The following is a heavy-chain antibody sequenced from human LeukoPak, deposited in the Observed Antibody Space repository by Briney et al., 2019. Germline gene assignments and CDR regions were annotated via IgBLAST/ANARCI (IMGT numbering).Heavy chain of an antibody. D-gene: IGHD6-19*01. Sequence: GGSLRLSCAASGSTFSSYAMSWVRQAPGKGLEWVSAISGSGGSTYYADSVKGRFTISRDNSKNTLYLQMNSLRAEDTAVYYCAKERVAGTCYYYYGMDVWGQGTTVTVSS. CDR2: ISGSGGST. CDR3: AKERVAGTCYYYYGMDV. J-gene: IGHJ6*02. V-gene: IGHV3-23*01. CDR1: GSTFSSYA.